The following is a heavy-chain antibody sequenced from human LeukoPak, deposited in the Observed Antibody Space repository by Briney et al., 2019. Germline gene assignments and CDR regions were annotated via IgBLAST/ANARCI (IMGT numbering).Heavy chain of an antibody. CDR3: AREWGYDYFFDY. V-gene: IGHV4-38-2*02. Sequence: SETLSLTCAVADYSISSGYYWGWIRQPPGKGLEWIGSIYHSGSTYYNSSLKSRVTISVDTSKNQFSLKLSYVTAADTAVYYCAREWGYDYFFDYWGQRTLVTVSS. CDR1: DYSISSGYY. D-gene: IGHD3-22*01. CDR2: IYHSGST. J-gene: IGHJ4*02.